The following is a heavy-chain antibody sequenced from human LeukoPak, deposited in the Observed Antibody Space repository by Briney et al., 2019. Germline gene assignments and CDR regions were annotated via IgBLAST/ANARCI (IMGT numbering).Heavy chain of an antibody. J-gene: IGHJ4*02. CDR2: FDPEDGET. CDR1: GYTLTELS. V-gene: IGHV1-24*01. Sequence: ASVKVSCKVSGYTLTELSMHWVRQAPGKGLEWMGGFDPEDGETIYAQKFQGRVTMTRNTSISTAYMELSSLRSEDTAVYYCARGGGYCSGGSCYMKTFDYWGQGTLVTVSS. CDR3: ARGGGYCSGGSCYMKTFDY. D-gene: IGHD2-15*01.